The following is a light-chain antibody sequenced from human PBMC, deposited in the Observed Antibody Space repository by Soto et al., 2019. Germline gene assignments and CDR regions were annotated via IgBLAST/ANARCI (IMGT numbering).Light chain of an antibody. V-gene: IGKV1-39*01. CDR3: QQSFSTPT. Sequence: DIQMTQSPSTLSASVGDRVTITFRASQSISSWLAWYQQKPGKAPELLIYSASNLQSGVPSRFSGSGSGTDFTLTISSLQPEDFATYYCQQSFSTPTFGQGTRLEIK. J-gene: IGKJ5*01. CDR2: SAS. CDR1: QSISSW.